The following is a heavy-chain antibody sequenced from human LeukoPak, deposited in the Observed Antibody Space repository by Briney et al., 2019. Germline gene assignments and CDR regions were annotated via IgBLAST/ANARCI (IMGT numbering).Heavy chain of an antibody. J-gene: IGHJ4*02. CDR3: AKGSSSSRPYYFDY. CDR2: ITDSGGDT. CDR1: GFTFSSYA. Sequence: GGSLRLSCAAPGFTFSSYAMSWVRQAPGKGLEWISAITDSGGDTYHADSVKGRFTISRDNSKNTLYLQMDSLRVEDTAVYYCAKGSSSSRPYYFDYWGQGTLVTVSS. D-gene: IGHD6-6*01. V-gene: IGHV3-23*01.